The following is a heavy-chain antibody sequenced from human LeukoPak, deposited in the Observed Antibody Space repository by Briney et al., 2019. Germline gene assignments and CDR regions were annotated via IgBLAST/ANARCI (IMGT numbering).Heavy chain of an antibody. D-gene: IGHD1-26*01. CDR1: GYTLTELS. CDR3: ATQKWELGAFDI. Sequence: SSVKVSCKVSGYTLTELSMYWVRQAPGKGLEWMGGFDPEDGETIYAQKFQGRVTMTEDTSTDTAYMELSSLRSEDTAVYYCATQKWELGAFDIWGQGTMVTVSS. J-gene: IGHJ3*02. CDR2: FDPEDGET. V-gene: IGHV1-24*01.